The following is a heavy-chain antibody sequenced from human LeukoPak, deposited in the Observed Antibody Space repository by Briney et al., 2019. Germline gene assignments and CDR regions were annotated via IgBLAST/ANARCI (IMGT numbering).Heavy chain of an antibody. CDR3: ARQRWLLYPVDY. CDR1: GGSISSFY. CDR2: INHSGST. J-gene: IGHJ4*02. V-gene: IGHV4-34*01. D-gene: IGHD5-24*01. Sequence: PSETLSLTCSVSGGSISSFYCSWIRQPPGKGLEWIGEINHSGSTNYNPLLKSRVTISVDTSKNQFSLKLSSVTAADTAVYYCARQRWLLYPVDYWGQGTLVTVSS.